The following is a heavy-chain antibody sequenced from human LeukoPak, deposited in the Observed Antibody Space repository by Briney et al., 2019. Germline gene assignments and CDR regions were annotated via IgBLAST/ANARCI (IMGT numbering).Heavy chain of an antibody. CDR1: GYTFTTYG. CDR3: AIVDTTVGFDY. V-gene: IGHV1-18*04. D-gene: IGHD5-18*01. J-gene: IGHJ4*02. CDR2: ISAYNGNT. Sequence: ASVKVSCKTSGYTFTTYGITWVRQAPGQGLEWMGWISAYNGNTAYAQKFQGRVTVTTDTSTRTASMDLRSLRSDDPAVSYCAIVDTTVGFDYWGQGTLVTVSS.